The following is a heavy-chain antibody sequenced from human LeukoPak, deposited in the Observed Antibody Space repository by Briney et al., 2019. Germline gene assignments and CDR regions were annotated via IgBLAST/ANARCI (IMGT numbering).Heavy chain of an antibody. V-gene: IGHV3-21*01. D-gene: IGHD6-13*01. Sequence: GGSLTLSCVVSGFPFSNYSMNCVRQAPGKGLEWVPSISLSSSYIYYADSVKGRFPVYRDNAKNSLYLQMNSLRAEDTALYYGARPAGPSDSWTGSDYWGQGTLVTVSS. CDR1: GFPFSNYS. CDR2: ISLSSSYI. J-gene: IGHJ4*02. CDR3: ARPAGPSDSWTGSDY.